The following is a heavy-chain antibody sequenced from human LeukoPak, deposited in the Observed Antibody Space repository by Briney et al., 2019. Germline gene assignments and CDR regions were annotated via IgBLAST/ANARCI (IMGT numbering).Heavy chain of an antibody. CDR2: ITGDGATT. CDR1: GFSFSINA. V-gene: IGHV3-23*01. CDR3: AKAYGTNGYFQLPIDF. D-gene: IGHD2-8*01. J-gene: IGHJ4*02. Sequence: SGGSLRLSCAASGFSFSINAMTWVRQAPGKGLECVSAITGDGATTYYADSVRGRFTISRDNSKNTLYLPMNSLRAEDTAIYYCAKAYGTNGYFQLPIDFWGQGTLVTVSS.